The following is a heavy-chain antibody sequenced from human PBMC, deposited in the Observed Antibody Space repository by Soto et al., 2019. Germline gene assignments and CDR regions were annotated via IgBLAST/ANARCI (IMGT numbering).Heavy chain of an antibody. D-gene: IGHD6-19*01. CDR1: GFTFSSYG. Sequence: GGSLRLSCAASGFTFSSYGMHWVRQAPGKGLEWVAVISYDGSNKYYADSVKGRFTISRDNSKNTLYLQMNSLRAEDTAVYYCAKCIAVAGGFYYYYYMDVWGKGTTVTVSS. CDR3: AKCIAVAGGFYYYYYMDV. V-gene: IGHV3-30*18. CDR2: ISYDGSNK. J-gene: IGHJ6*03.